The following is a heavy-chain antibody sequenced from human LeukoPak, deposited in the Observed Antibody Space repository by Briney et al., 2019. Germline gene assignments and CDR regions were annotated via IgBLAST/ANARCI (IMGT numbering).Heavy chain of an antibody. Sequence: GGSLRLSCTASGLTFSTSGFNWVRQAPGKGLEWVASIGPTGSDRYHADSIKGRFTISRDNANHFLYLQMNSLRAEDTAVYYCATETNGRHYDYWGRGTLLTVSS. CDR1: GLTFSTSG. V-gene: IGHV3-21*06. J-gene: IGHJ4*02. CDR3: ATETNGRHYDY. CDR2: IGPTGSDR. D-gene: IGHD1-14*01.